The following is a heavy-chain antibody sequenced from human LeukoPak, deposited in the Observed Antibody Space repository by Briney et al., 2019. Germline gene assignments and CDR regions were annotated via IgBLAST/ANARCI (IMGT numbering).Heavy chain of an antibody. CDR2: IYYSGST. J-gene: IGHJ4*02. CDR3: ARLSGREDHFDY. Sequence: SETLSLTCTVPGGSISSSSYYWGWIRQPPGKGLEWIGSIYYSGSTYYNPSLKSRVTISVDTSKNQFSLKLSSVTAADTAVYYCARLSGREDHFDYWGQGTLVTVSS. V-gene: IGHV4-39*01. D-gene: IGHD1-26*01. CDR1: GGSISSSSYY.